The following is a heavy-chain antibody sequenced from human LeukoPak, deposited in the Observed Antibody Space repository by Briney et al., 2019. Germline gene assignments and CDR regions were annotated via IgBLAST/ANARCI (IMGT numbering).Heavy chain of an antibody. J-gene: IGHJ4*02. Sequence: ASETLSLTCAVYGGSFSGYYWSWIRQPPGKGLDWIGEINHSGSTNYNPSLKSRVTISVDTSKNQFSLKLSSVTAADTAVYYCARGRGTMIVVVPLDYWGQGTLVTVSS. V-gene: IGHV4-34*01. CDR1: GGSFSGYY. CDR3: ARGRGTMIVVVPLDY. D-gene: IGHD3-22*01. CDR2: INHSGST.